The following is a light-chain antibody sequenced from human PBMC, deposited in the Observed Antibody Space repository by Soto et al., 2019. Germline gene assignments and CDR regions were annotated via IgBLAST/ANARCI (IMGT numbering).Light chain of an antibody. CDR2: GAS. CDR3: QQHQRSSIT. V-gene: IGKV1-9*01. CDR1: QDMNTD. J-gene: IGKJ5*01. Sequence: DIQLTQSPSFLSASVGDRVTISCRASQDMNTDVAWYQQKPGKAPKLLIYGASTLQSGVPSRFSGIESGSQFTLTISSLQPEDFATYYCQQHQRSSITFGQGTRLEIK.